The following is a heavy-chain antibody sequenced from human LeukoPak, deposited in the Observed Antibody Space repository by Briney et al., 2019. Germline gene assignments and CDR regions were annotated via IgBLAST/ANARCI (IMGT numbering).Heavy chain of an antibody. V-gene: IGHV3-21*01. D-gene: IGHD4-17*01. CDR3: ARDLGGYGDYGTNFDY. Sequence: PGGSLRLSCVASGFTFSSYTMNWVRQAPGKGLDWVSAISSSSSYIYYADSVKGRFTISRDNAKKSLYLQMNSLRAEDTAVYYCARDLGGYGDYGTNFDYWGQGTLVTVSS. CDR1: GFTFSSYT. CDR2: ISSSSSYI. J-gene: IGHJ4*02.